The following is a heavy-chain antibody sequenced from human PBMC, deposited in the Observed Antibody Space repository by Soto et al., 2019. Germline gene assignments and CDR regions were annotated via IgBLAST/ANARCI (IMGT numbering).Heavy chain of an antibody. Sequence: VGSLRLSCAASGFTFSSYSMNWVRQAPGKGLEWVSSISSSSSYIYYADSVKGRFTISRDNAKNSLYLQMNSLRAEDTAVYYCARGYYDSSGRGDFDYWGQGTLVTVSS. CDR3: ARGYYDSSGRGDFDY. CDR1: GFTFSSYS. J-gene: IGHJ4*02. V-gene: IGHV3-21*01. D-gene: IGHD3-22*01. CDR2: ISSSSSYI.